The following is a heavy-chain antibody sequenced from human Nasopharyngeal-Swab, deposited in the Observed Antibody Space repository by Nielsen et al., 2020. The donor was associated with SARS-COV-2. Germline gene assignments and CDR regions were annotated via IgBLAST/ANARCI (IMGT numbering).Heavy chain of an antibody. D-gene: IGHD3-22*01. CDR1: GGSVSSGSYY. CDR2: IYYSGST. Sequence: SETLSLTCTVSGGSVSSGSYYWSWIRQPPGKGLEWIGYIYYSGSTNYNPSLKSRVTISVDTSKNQFSLKLSSVTAADTAVYYCARDRTDYYDSSGYDYYYGMDVWGQGTTVTVSS. J-gene: IGHJ6*02. CDR3: ARDRTDYYDSSGYDYYYGMDV. V-gene: IGHV4-61*01.